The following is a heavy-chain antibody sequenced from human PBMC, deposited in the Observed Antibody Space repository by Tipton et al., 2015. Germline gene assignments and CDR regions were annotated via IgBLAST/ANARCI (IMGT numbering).Heavy chain of an antibody. D-gene: IGHD5-24*01. J-gene: IGHJ4*02. V-gene: IGHV4-31*03. CDR3: AREAYNSNYFDY. CDR2: IHYSGST. CDR1: GGSIKTDGYY. Sequence: TLSLTCTVSGGSIKTDGYYWSWIRQHPGKGLEWIGYIHYSGSTYYNPSLESRATLSVDMFENQFSLRLTSVTAADTAVYYCAREAYNSNYFDYWGQGTLVTVSS.